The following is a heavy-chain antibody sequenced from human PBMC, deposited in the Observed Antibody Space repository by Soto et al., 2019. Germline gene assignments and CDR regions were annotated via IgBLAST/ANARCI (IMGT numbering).Heavy chain of an antibody. Sequence: SDTLSLTCTVSGRSIIVYYLSWIRQPPGQGLEWIGYMYNTGSTVYNPSFKSRVTISVDTSKNQFSLKLNSVTAADTAVYYCARDLWGYCGTDCYPLDVWGQGTTVTVS. J-gene: IGHJ6*02. CDR2: MYNTGST. CDR1: GRSIIVYY. CDR3: ARDLWGYCGTDCYPLDV. V-gene: IGHV4-59*01. D-gene: IGHD2-21*02.